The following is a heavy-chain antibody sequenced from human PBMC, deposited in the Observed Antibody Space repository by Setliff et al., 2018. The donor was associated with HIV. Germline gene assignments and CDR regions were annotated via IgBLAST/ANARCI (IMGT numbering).Heavy chain of an antibody. CDR3: VRHAGARIGISDALDI. CDR2: ISNVGHT. D-gene: IGHD1-20*01. J-gene: IGHJ3*02. V-gene: IGHV4-59*08. CDR1: RGSISSFH. Sequence: SETLSLTCTVSRGSISSFHWSWIRRPPGMGLEWIGYISNVGHTNCIPSLKSRVTISMDTSKDQFSLRLTSVTAADTAVYYCVRHAGARIGISDALDIWGQGSMVTVSS.